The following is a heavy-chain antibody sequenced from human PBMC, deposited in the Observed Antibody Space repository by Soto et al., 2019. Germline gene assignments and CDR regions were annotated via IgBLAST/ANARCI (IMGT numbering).Heavy chain of an antibody. J-gene: IGHJ6*02. CDR3: TAMDPRGMDV. D-gene: IGHD5-18*01. CDR1: GYSFTSYW. Sequence: SMKISCKGSGYSFTSYWISWVRQMPGKGLEWMGRIDPSDSYTNYSPSFQGHVTISADKSISTAYLQWSSLKASDTAMYYCTAMDPRGMDVWGQGTTVTVSS. V-gene: IGHV5-10-1*01. CDR2: IDPSDSYT.